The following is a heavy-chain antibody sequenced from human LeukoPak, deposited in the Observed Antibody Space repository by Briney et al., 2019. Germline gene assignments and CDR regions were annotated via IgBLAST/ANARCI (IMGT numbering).Heavy chain of an antibody. J-gene: IGHJ4*02. V-gene: IGHV4-30-4*01. CDR2: IYYSGST. CDR3: AREQRGVATIIDY. Sequence: SETLSLTCAVSGGSISSGDYYWSWIRQPPGKGLEWIGYIYYSGSTYYNPSLKSRVTISVDTSKNQFSLKLSSVTAADTAVYYCAREQRGVATIIDYWGQGTLVTVSS. D-gene: IGHD5-12*01. CDR1: GGSISSGDYY.